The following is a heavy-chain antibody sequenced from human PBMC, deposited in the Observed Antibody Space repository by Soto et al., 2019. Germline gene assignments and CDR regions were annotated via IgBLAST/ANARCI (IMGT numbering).Heavy chain of an antibody. CDR1: GFTFSSYG. V-gene: IGHV3-30*03. CDR2: ISYDGSNK. D-gene: IGHD3-10*01. J-gene: IGHJ4*02. CDR3: ARDPFWFGELFDLYYFGY. Sequence: QVQLVESGGGVVQPGRSLRLSCAASGFTFSSYGMHWVRQAPGKGLEWVAVISYDGSNKYYADSVKGRFTISRDNSKNTLYLQMNSLRAEDTAVYYCARDPFWFGELFDLYYFGYWGQGTLVTVSS.